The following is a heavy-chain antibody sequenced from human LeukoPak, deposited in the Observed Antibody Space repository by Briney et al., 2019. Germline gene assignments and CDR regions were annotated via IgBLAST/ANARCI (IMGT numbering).Heavy chain of an antibody. V-gene: IGHV3-21*01. J-gene: IGHJ4*02. CDR2: ISSSSSYI. CDR1: GFTFSSYS. D-gene: IGHD4-17*01. CDR3: ARGLSTVTTPFDY. Sequence: GGSLRLSCAASGFTFSSYSMNWVRQAPGKGLGWVSSISSSSSYIYYADSVKGRFTISRDNAKNSLYLQMNSLRAEDTAVYYCARGLSTVTTPFDYWGQGTLVTVSS.